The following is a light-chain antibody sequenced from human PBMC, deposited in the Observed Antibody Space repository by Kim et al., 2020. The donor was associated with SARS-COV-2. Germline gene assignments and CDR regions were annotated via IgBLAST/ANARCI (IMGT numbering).Light chain of an antibody. Sequence: QPVLTQSSSASASLGSSVKLTCTLNSGHSSYIIAWHQHQPGKAPRYLMKLEGSGSYNKGSGVPDRFSGSSSGPDRYLTISNLQSEDEADYYCETWDSNTRVFGGGTQLTVL. CDR3: ETWDSNTRV. CDR2: LEGSGSY. V-gene: IGLV4-60*03. J-gene: IGLJ3*02. CDR1: SGHSSYI.